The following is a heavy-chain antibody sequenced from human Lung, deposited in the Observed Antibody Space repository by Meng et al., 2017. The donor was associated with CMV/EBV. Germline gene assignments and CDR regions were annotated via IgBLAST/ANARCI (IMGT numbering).Heavy chain of an antibody. Sequence: ASXXVSXKASGYTFTSYGISWVRQAPGQGREWMGWISAYNGNTNYAQKLQGRVTMTTDTSTSTAYMELRSLRSDDTAVYYCARIGATSSYYYGMDVWGQGTTVTVSS. CDR2: ISAYNGNT. J-gene: IGHJ6*02. CDR3: ARIGATSSYYYGMDV. V-gene: IGHV1-18*01. CDR1: GYTFTSYG. D-gene: IGHD1-26*01.